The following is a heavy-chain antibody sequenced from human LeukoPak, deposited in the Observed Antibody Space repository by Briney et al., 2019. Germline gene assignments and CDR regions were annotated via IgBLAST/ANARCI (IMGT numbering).Heavy chain of an antibody. D-gene: IGHD6-19*01. Sequence: PSETLSLTCTVSGGSISSYYWSWIRQPPGKGLEWIGYIYYSGSTNYNPSLKSRVTISVDTSKNQFSLKLSSVAAADTAVYYCARAASGWDFDYWGQGTLVTVSS. J-gene: IGHJ4*02. CDR1: GGSISSYY. V-gene: IGHV4-59*01. CDR2: IYYSGST. CDR3: ARAASGWDFDY.